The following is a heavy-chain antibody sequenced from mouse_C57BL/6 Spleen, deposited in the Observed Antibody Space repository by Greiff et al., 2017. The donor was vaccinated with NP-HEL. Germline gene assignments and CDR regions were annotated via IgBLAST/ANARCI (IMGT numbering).Heavy chain of an antibody. D-gene: IGHD1-1*01. Sequence: QVQLQQSGPELVKPGASVKISCKASGYAFSSSWMNWVKQRPGKGLEWIGRIYPGDGGTNYNGKFKGKATLTADKSSSTAYMQLSSLTSEDSAVYFCATQGSSYYYGPFDYWGQGTTLTVSS. CDR1: GYAFSSSW. V-gene: IGHV1-82*01. CDR2: IYPGDGGT. CDR3: ATQGSSYYYGPFDY. J-gene: IGHJ2*01.